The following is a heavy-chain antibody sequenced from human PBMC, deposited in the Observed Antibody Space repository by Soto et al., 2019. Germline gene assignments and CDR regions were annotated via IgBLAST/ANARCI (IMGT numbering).Heavy chain of an antibody. CDR3: AREAGSYSYYDSPPRSAMDV. CDR1: GFTFSSYS. V-gene: IGHV3-21*01. CDR2: ISSSSSYI. J-gene: IGHJ6*02. D-gene: IGHD3-22*01. Sequence: AGGSLRLSCAASGFTFSSYSMNWVRQAPGKGLEWVSSISSSSSYIYYADSVKGRFTISRDNAKNSLYLQMNSLRAEDTAVYYCAREAGSYSYYDSPPRSAMDVWGQGTTVTVSS.